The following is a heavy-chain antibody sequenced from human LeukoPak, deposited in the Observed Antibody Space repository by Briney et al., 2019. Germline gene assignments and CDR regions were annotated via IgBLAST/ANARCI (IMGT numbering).Heavy chain of an antibody. Sequence: GESLKISCQVSGFIFTNYWIGWVRQLPGKGLESMGLIYPADSDTTYSPSFQGQVTISADRSISTVYLQWSSLKASDTAMYYCARQSRDGSKNRGYYFDYWGQGTLVTVSS. D-gene: IGHD3-10*01. CDR2: IYPADSDT. J-gene: IGHJ4*02. CDR3: ARQSRDGSKNRGYYFDY. V-gene: IGHV5-51*01. CDR1: GFIFTNYW.